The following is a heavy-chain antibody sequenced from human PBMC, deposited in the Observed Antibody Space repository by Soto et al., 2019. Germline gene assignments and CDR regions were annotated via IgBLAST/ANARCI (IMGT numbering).Heavy chain of an antibody. Sequence: ASVKVSCNASGGTFSSYAISWVRQAPGQGLEWMGGIIPIFGTANYAQKFQGRVTITADESTSTAYMELSSLRSEDTAVYYCARDRRDGYNLNAFDIWGQGTMVTVSS. CDR1: GGTFSSYA. CDR2: IIPIFGTA. CDR3: ARDRRDGYNLNAFDI. J-gene: IGHJ3*02. V-gene: IGHV1-69*13. D-gene: IGHD5-12*01.